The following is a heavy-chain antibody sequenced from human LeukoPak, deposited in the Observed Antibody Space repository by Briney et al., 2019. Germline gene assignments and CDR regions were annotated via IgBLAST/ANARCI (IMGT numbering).Heavy chain of an antibody. D-gene: IGHD4-23*01. CDR2: IYYSGST. Sequence: SETLSLTCTVSGGSVSSGNNYWSWIRQPPGKGLEWIGYIYYSGSTNYNPSLKSRVTISVDTSKNQFSLKLSSVTAADTAVYYCAREGGNSSGYFDLWGRGTLVTVSS. V-gene: IGHV4-61*01. CDR3: AREGGNSSGYFDL. J-gene: IGHJ2*01. CDR1: GGSVSSGNNY.